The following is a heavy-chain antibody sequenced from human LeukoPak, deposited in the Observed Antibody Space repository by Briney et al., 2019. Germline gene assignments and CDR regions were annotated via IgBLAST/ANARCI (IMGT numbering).Heavy chain of an antibody. D-gene: IGHD2-2*01. V-gene: IGHV1-2*02. Sequence: ASVKVSCKASGYTFTGYYMHWVRQAPRQGLEWMGWINPNSGGTNYAQKFQGRVTMTRDTSISTAYMELSRLRSDDTAVYYCARARPPAANNWFDPWGQGTLVTVSS. J-gene: IGHJ5*02. CDR3: ARARPPAANNWFDP. CDR1: GYTFTGYY. CDR2: INPNSGGT.